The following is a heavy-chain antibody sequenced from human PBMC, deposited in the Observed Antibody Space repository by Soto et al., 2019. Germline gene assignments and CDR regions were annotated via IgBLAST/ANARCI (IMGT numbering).Heavy chain of an antibody. Sequence: PGGALRLSCADPGFTFRSFTMNWVRQAPGKGLEWVSTISSNSAYIYYTDALRGRFTISRDNAKNSLHLQMNSLRAEDTAVYYCTRDASRDSSARGWFDPWGPGTLFTVSS. J-gene: IGHJ5*02. CDR1: GFTFRSFT. D-gene: IGHD6-13*01. V-gene: IGHV3-21*01. CDR3: TRDASRDSSARGWFDP. CDR2: ISSNSAYI.